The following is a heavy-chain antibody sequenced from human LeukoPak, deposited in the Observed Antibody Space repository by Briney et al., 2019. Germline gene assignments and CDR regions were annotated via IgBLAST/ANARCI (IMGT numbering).Heavy chain of an antibody. CDR1: GFTFSTSA. D-gene: IGHD3-22*01. J-gene: IGHJ4*02. V-gene: IGHV3-23*01. CDR3: AKDRPNYYESNGHYYRRDGDY. Sequence: GGSLRLSCAASGFTFSTSAMSWIRQAPGKGLEWVSDISGYTGTTYYADSVKGRFTISRDNSKNTLYLQTNSLRAEDTAIYYCAKDRPNYYESNGHYYRRDGDYWGQGTLVTVSS. CDR2: ISGYTGTT.